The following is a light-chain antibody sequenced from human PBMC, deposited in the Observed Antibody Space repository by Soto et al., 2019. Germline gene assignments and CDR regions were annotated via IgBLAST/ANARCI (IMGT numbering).Light chain of an antibody. Sequence: QSALTQPPSVSGSPGQSVTISCTGTSSDVGLYNRVSWYQQPPGTAPKLMIYEVTNRPSAVPDRCSGSKSGNTASLTISGLQAEDEADYYCSSFTSSATEVFGGGTKRTVL. CDR3: SSFTSSATEV. CDR2: EVT. J-gene: IGLJ2*01. CDR1: SSDVGLYNR. V-gene: IGLV2-18*02.